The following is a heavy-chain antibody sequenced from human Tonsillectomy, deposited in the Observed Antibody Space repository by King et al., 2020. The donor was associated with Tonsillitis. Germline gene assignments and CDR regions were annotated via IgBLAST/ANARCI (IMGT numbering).Heavy chain of an antibody. CDR1: GFTFGTYA. CDR2: ISYDVSNK. V-gene: IGHV3-30-3*01. J-gene: IGHJ4*02. CDR3: ARELTIFGVVPPDY. Sequence: VQLVESGGGVVQPGRSLRLSCAASGFTFGTYAMHWVRQAPGKGLEGVAVISYDVSNKYYADSVKGRLTISRDNSKNTLYLQMNSLRADDTAVYYCARELTIFGVVPPDYWGQGTLVTVSS. D-gene: IGHD3-3*01.